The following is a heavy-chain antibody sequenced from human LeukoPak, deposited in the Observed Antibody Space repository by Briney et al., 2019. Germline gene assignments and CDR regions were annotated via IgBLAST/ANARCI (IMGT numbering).Heavy chain of an antibody. CDR3: ARDGFYDYVWGSYRYTFDY. Sequence: GGSLRLSCAASGFTSSSYWMSWVRQAPGKGLEWVANIKQDGSEKYYVDSVKGRFTISRDNAKNSLYLQMNSLRAEDTAVYYCARDGFYDYVWGSYRYTFDYWGQGTLVTVSS. CDR2: IKQDGSEK. J-gene: IGHJ4*02. V-gene: IGHV3-7*01. D-gene: IGHD3-16*02. CDR1: GFTSSSYW.